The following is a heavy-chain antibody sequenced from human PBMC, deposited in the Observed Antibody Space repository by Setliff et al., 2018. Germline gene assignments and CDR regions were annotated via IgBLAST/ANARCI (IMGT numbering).Heavy chain of an antibody. CDR2: IYHSGST. V-gene: IGHV4-38-2*02. D-gene: IGHD3-3*01. CDR1: GYSISSGYY. Sequence: SETLSLTCTVSGYSISSGYYWGWIRQPPGKGLEWIGSIYHSGSTYYNPSLKSRVTISVDTSKNQFSLKLSSVTAADTAVYYCARESRATYNFWSGYYSTDA. CDR3: ARESRATYNFWSGYYSTDA. J-gene: IGHJ3*01.